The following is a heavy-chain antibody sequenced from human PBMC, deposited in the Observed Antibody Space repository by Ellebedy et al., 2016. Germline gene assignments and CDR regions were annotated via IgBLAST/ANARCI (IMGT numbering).Heavy chain of an antibody. J-gene: IGHJ6*03. D-gene: IGHD3-22*01. CDR3: ERDPGSYYDATDYYYMDV. CDR1: GFSFSDFS. Sequence: GESLKISCTASGFSFSDFSMHWVRQAPGKGLEWVSYISSRGTPIYYAHSVKGRFTISRDNAKNSLYLQINSLRAGDTAVYYCERDPGSYYDATDYYYMDVWGKGTTVTVSS. CDR2: ISSRGTPI. V-gene: IGHV3-48*01.